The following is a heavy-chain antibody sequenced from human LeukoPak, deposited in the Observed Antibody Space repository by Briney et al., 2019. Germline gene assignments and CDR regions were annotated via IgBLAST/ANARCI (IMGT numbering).Heavy chain of an antibody. D-gene: IGHD2-21*02. CDR3: APDQGDCVPRT. J-gene: IGHJ4*02. V-gene: IGHV3-73*01. Sequence: QSGGSLRLSCAASGFTFSGSAVHWVRQASGKGLEWVGRIKGKAHNYATAYAASVKGRFTISRDDSKNTAYLQMNSLKPDDTAMYDCAPDQGDCVPRTWGQGILVTVSS. CDR1: GFTFSGSA. CDR2: IKGKAHNYAT.